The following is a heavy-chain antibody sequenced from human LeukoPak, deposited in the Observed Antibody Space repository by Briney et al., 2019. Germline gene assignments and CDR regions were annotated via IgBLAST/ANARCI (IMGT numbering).Heavy chain of an antibody. V-gene: IGHV1-3*01. J-gene: IGHJ4*02. D-gene: IGHD2-21*02. CDR2: INAGNGNT. Sequence: APVKVSCRASGYTFTSYAMHWVRQAPGQRLEWMGWINAGNGNTKYSQKFQGRVTITRDTSASTAYMELSSLRSEDTAVYYCARVTFNGVVTPDYFDYWGQGTLVTVSS. CDR3: ARVTFNGVVTPDYFDY. CDR1: GYTFTSYA.